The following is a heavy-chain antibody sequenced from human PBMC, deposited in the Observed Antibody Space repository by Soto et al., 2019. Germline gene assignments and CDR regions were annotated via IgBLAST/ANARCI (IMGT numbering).Heavy chain of an antibody. Sequence: GESLKISCKGSGYSFTSYWISWVRQMPGKGLEWMGRIDPSDSYTNYSPSFQGHVTISADKSISTAYLQWSSLKASDTAMYYCASDIPNCSSTSCHSIYYYYGMDVWGQGTTVTVSS. D-gene: IGHD2-2*01. CDR2: IDPSDSYT. J-gene: IGHJ6*02. CDR3: ASDIPNCSSTSCHSIYYYYGMDV. CDR1: GYSFTSYW. V-gene: IGHV5-10-1*01.